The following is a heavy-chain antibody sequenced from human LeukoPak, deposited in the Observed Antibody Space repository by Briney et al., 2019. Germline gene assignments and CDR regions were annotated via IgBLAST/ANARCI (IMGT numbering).Heavy chain of an antibody. CDR2: ISGSGGST. J-gene: IGHJ4*02. CDR3: EKTYYYDSSGYIFYYFDY. V-gene: IGHV3-23*01. Sequence: GGSLRLSCAASGFTFSSYAMSWVRQAPGKGLEWVSAISGSGGSTYYADSVKGRFTISRDNSKNTLYLQMNSLRAEDTAVYYCEKTYYYDSSGYIFYYFDYWGQGTLVNVSS. D-gene: IGHD3-22*01. CDR1: GFTFSSYA.